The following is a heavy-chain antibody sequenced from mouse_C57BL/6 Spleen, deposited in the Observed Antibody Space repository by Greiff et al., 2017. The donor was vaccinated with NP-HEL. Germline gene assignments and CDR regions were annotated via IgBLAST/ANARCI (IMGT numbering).Heavy chain of an antibody. Sequence: QVHVKQSGPELVKPGASVKISCKASGYAFSSYWMNWVKQRPGKGLEWIGRIYPGDGDTNYNGKFKGKATLTADKSSRTAYLQLSSLTSEDSAVYFCAIWWNGYYLYFDVWGTGTTVTVSS. CDR3: AIWWNGYYLYFDV. D-gene: IGHD2-3*01. CDR1: GYAFSSYW. V-gene: IGHV1-82*01. CDR2: IYPGDGDT. J-gene: IGHJ1*03.